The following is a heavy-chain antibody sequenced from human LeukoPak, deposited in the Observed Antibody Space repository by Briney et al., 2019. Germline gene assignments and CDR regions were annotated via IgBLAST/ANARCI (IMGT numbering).Heavy chain of an antibody. CDR3: ARLSSGYYWDS. CDR1: GGSISSYD. V-gene: IGHV4-59*08. CDR2: IYYSGST. D-gene: IGHD3-22*01. J-gene: IGHJ4*02. Sequence: SETLSLICTVSGGSISSYDWSWIRQPPGKGLEWIGYIYYSGSTKYNSSLKSRVTISLDTSKNQFSLKLSSVTAADTAVYHCARLSSGYYWDSWGQGTLVTVSS.